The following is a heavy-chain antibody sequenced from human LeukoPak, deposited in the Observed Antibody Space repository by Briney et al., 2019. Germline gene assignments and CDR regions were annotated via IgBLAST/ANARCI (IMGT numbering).Heavy chain of an antibody. Sequence: SETLSLTCTVSAGSISSSSYYWGWIRQPPGKGLEWTGSIYYRGSTYYNPSLKSRVTISVDTSKTHFSLKLSSVTVAGTAVYYCARHIYYYGSGNPNWFDPWGQGNLVTVSS. D-gene: IGHD3-10*01. CDR1: AGSISSSSYY. V-gene: IGHV4-39*01. J-gene: IGHJ5*02. CDR3: ARHIYYYGSGNPNWFDP. CDR2: IYYRGST.